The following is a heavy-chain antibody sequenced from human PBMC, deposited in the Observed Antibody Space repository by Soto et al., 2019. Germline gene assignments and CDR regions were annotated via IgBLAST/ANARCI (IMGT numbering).Heavy chain of an antibody. CDR2: ISYDGSNK. D-gene: IGHD6-13*01. V-gene: IGHV3-30-3*01. CDR1: GFTFSSYA. Sequence: QVQLVESGGGVVQPGRSLRLSCAASGFTFSSYAMHWVRQASGKGLEWVAVISYDGSNKYYADSVKGRFTISRDNSKNTLYLQMNSLRAEDTAVYYCARDPSSYSSSWYRWFDPWGQGTLVTVSS. J-gene: IGHJ5*02. CDR3: ARDPSSYSSSWYRWFDP.